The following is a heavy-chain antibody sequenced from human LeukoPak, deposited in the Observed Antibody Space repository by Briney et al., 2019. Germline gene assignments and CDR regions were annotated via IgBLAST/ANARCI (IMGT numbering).Heavy chain of an antibody. D-gene: IGHD6-19*01. CDR1: GFTFSNYA. CDR3: AKNQGQWLVPVDY. J-gene: IGHJ4*02. CDR2: MSGSGGST. Sequence: GGSLRLSCAASGFTFSNYAMSWVRQAPGKGLEWVSSMSGSGGSTYYADSVKGRFTISRDNSKNTLYLQMNNLRAEDTALYYCAKNQGQWLVPVDYWGQGTLVTVSS. V-gene: IGHV3-23*01.